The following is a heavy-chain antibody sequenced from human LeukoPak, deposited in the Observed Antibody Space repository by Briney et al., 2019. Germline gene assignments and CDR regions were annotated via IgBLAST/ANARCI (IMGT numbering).Heavy chain of an antibody. CDR2: ISSSSSYI. CDR3: ARGNYGLFDY. D-gene: IGHD4-11*01. V-gene: IGHV3-21*01. Sequence: GGSLRLSCAASGFTFSSYSMSWVRQAPGKGLEWVSSISSSSSYIYYADSVKGRFTISRDNAKNSPYLQMNSLRAEDTAVYYCARGNYGLFDYWGQGTLVTVSS. J-gene: IGHJ4*02. CDR1: GFTFSSYS.